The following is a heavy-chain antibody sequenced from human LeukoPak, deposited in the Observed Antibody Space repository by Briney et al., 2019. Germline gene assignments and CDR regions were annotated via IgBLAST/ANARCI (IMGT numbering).Heavy chain of an antibody. CDR1: GFTFRNYA. CDR3: ANQRESPASYYELDY. V-gene: IGHV3-23*05. CDR2: IDTSGSDI. Sequence: GSLRLACAASGFTFRNYAMSWGRQAPGKGLEWVSSIDTSGSDIYYADSVKGRFTISRDNSKNTVYLQMNSLRAEDTAVYYCANQRESPASYYELDYWGQGTLVTVSS. D-gene: IGHD1-26*01. J-gene: IGHJ4*02.